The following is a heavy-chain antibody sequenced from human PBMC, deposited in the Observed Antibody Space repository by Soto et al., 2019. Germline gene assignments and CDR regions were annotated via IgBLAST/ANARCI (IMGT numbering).Heavy chain of an antibody. Sequence: SETLSLTCTVSGGSISSYYWSWIRQPPGKGLEWIGYIYYSGSTYYNPSLKSRVTISVDTSKNQFSLKLSSVTAADTAVYYCARVVYYGDYALTGFDPWRQGNLVTASS. CDR3: ARVVYYGDYALTGFDP. CDR2: IYYSGST. V-gene: IGHV4-30-4*08. D-gene: IGHD4-17*01. J-gene: IGHJ5*02. CDR1: GGSISSYY.